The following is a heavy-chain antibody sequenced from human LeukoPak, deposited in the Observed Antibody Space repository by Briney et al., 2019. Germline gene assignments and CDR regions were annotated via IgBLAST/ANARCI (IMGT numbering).Heavy chain of an antibody. CDR3: ARYCSSTSCSYFDY. J-gene: IGHJ4*02. CDR1: GFTFSSYA. Sequence: GGSLRLSCAASGFTFSSYAMSWVRQAPGKGLEWVSAISSSGGSTYYADSVKGRFTISRDNSKNTLYLQMNSLRADDTAVYYCARYCSSTSCSYFDYWGQGTLVTVSS. CDR2: ISSSGGST. D-gene: IGHD2-2*01. V-gene: IGHV3-23*01.